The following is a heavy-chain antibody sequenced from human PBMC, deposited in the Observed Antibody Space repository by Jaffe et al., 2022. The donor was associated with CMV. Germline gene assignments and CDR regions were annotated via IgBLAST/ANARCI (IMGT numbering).Heavy chain of an antibody. J-gene: IGHJ6*02. Sequence: EVQLVESGGGLVQPGGSLRLSCAASGFTFSSYDMHWVRQATGKGLEWVSAIGTAGDTYYPGSVKGRFTISRENAKNSLYLQMNSLRAGDTAVYYCAREAYYYGSGREVAMNYGMDVWGQGTTVTVSS. CDR2: IGTAGDT. CDR1: GFTFSSYD. CDR3: AREAYYYGSGREVAMNYGMDV. V-gene: IGHV3-13*01. D-gene: IGHD3-10*01.